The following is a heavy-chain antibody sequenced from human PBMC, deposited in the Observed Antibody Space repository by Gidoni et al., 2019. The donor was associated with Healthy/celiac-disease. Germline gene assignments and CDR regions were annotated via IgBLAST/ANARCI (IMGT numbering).Heavy chain of an antibody. D-gene: IGHD6-19*01. Sequence: EVQLVQSGAEVKKPGAPLKISCKGSGYSFTSYWIGWVRQMPGKGLEWMGIIYPGDSDTRYSPSFQGQVTISADKSISTAYLQWSSLKASDTAMYYCARREDVGSSGWLFDYWGQGTLVTVSS. J-gene: IGHJ4*02. CDR1: GYSFTSYW. CDR2: IYPGDSDT. V-gene: IGHV5-51*01. CDR3: ARREDVGSSGWLFDY.